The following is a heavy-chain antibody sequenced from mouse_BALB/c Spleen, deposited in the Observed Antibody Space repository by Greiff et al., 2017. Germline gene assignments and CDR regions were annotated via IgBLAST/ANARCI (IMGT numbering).Heavy chain of an antibody. CDR2: IDPENGDT. J-gene: IGHJ3*01. CDR3: KGYYGLAY. D-gene: IGHD2-3*01. Sequence: VQLQQSGAELVRSGASVKLSCTASGFNFKDYYMHWVKQRPEQGLEWIGWIDPENGDTEYAPKFQGKATLTADTSSNTAYLQLSSLTSEDTAVYCCKGYYGLAYWGQGTLVTVSA. V-gene: IGHV14-4*02. CDR1: GFNFKDYY.